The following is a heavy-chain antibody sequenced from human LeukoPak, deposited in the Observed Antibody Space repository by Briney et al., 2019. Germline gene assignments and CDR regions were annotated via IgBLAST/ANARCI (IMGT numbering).Heavy chain of an antibody. J-gene: IGHJ3*02. CDR3: ARVVYCTNGVCYKGRAFDI. V-gene: IGHV1-2*06. CDR1: GYTFTGYY. Sequence: GASVKVSCKASGYTFTGYYMHRVRQAPGQGLEWMGRINPNSGGTNYAQKFQGRVTMTRDTSISTAYMELSRLRSDDTAVYHCARVVYCTNGVCYKGRAFDIWGQGTMVTVSS. D-gene: IGHD2-8*01. CDR2: INPNSGGT.